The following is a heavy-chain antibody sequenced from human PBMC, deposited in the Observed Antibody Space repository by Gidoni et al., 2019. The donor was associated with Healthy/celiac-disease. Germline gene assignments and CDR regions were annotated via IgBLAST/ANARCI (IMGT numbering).Heavy chain of an antibody. CDR3: AKDTVATGYYYGMDV. CDR1: GFTFSSYA. J-gene: IGHJ6*02. D-gene: IGHD5-12*01. CDR2: ISGSGGST. Sequence: EVPLLESGGGLVQPGGSLRLSCAASGFTFSSYAMSWVRQAPGKGLEWVSAISGSGGSTYYADSVKGRFTISRDNSKNTLYLQMNSLRAEDTAVYYCAKDTVATGYYYGMDVWGQGTTVTVSS. V-gene: IGHV3-23*01.